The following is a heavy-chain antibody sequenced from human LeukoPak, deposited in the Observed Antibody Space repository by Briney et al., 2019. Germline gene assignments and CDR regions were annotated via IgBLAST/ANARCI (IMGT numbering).Heavy chain of an antibody. V-gene: IGHV1-18*01. J-gene: IGHJ4*02. Sequence: ASVKVSCKASGGTFSTYAISWVRQAPGQGLEWMGWISAYNGNTNYAQKLQGRVTMTTDTSTSTAYMELRSLRSDDTAVYYCARGRGYLGYYYGSGSYPLYFDYWGQGTLVTVSS. CDR2: ISAYNGNT. D-gene: IGHD3-10*01. CDR1: GGTFSTYA. CDR3: ARGRGYLGYYYGSGSYPLYFDY.